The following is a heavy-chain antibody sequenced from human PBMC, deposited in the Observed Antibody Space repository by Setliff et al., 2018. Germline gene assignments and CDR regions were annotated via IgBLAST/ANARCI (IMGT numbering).Heavy chain of an antibody. CDR2: IHYSGST. D-gene: IGHD6-6*01. V-gene: IGHV4-39*01. J-gene: IGHJ4*02. CDR3: AKHDGRSSFDY. CDR1: GGSISSGTYY. Sequence: SETLSLTCTVSGGSISSGTYYWGWIRQPPGKGLEWIGSIHYSGSTYYNPSLKSRVTVSVDTSKNQFSLKLSSVTAADTAVYYCAKHDGRSSFDYWGQGTLVTV.